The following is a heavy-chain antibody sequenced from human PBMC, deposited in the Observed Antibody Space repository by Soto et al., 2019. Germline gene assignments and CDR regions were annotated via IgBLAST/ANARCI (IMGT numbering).Heavy chain of an antibody. Sequence: GGSLRLSCAASGFTFSSYAMSWVRQAPGKGLEWVSAISGSGGSTYYADSVKGRFTISRDNSKNTLYLQMNSLRAEDTAVYYWAKVYGSGYYYFDYWGQGTLVTVSS. CDR2: ISGSGGST. CDR3: AKVYGSGYYYFDY. CDR1: GFTFSSYA. V-gene: IGHV3-23*01. D-gene: IGHD3-22*01. J-gene: IGHJ4*02.